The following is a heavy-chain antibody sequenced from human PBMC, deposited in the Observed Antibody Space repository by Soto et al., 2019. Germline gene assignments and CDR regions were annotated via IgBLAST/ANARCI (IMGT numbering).Heavy chain of an antibody. Sequence: NPXXTLSLPCPVSGGSDSSSPYYWGCIRQPPGKGLGWIGSIYYGGSTYYNPSLKSRVTISADTSKTQLSLKLSSVTAADTAVYYCAVGRGYNWNDYYFDYWGQGTLGTVS. CDR2: IYYGGST. CDR1: GGSDSSSPYY. V-gene: IGHV4-39*01. CDR3: AVGRGYNWNDYYFDY. D-gene: IGHD1-20*01. J-gene: IGHJ4*02.